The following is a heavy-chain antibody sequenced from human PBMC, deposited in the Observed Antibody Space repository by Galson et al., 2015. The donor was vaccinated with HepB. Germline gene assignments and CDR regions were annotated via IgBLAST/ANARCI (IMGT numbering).Heavy chain of an antibody. CDR3: ARSGYSGYEPLGGDFDY. CDR2: IIPGFDLS. V-gene: IGHV1-69*13. D-gene: IGHD5-12*01. CDR1: GGTFSSYV. J-gene: IGHJ4*02. Sequence: SVKVSCKASGGTFSSYVFSWVRQAPGQGPEWVGGIIPGFDLSNYAPSFQGRVTITADASTNTAYMVLSGLRSEDTAVYYCARSGYSGYEPLGGDFDYWGQGTLVTVSS.